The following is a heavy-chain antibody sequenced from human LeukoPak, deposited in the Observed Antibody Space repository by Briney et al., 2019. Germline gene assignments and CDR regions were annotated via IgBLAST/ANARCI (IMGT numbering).Heavy chain of an antibody. CDR3: ARDDYGSGSCEEY. V-gene: IGHV1-2*02. Sequence: ASVKVSCKASGYTFTGYYMHWVRQAPGQGLEWMGWINPNSGGTNYAQKFQGRVTMTRDTSISTAYMELSRLRSDDTAVYYCARDDYGSGSCEEYWGQGTLVTVSS. CDR1: GYTFTGYY. CDR2: INPNSGGT. D-gene: IGHD3-10*01. J-gene: IGHJ4*02.